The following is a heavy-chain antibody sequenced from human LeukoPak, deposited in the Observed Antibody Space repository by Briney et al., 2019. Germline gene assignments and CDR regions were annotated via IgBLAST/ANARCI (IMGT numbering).Heavy chain of an antibody. J-gene: IGHJ4*02. CDR3: AWAKSGSYFDY. D-gene: IGHD5-12*01. Sequence: ASVKVSCKASGYIFTDHAISWVRQAPGQGLEWMGRIHTYNGNINYARDLRGRITLTADTSTSTAYLEMRNLRSDDTAVYFCAWAKSGSYFDYWGQGTLVTVSS. V-gene: IGHV1-18*01. CDR2: IHTYNGNI. CDR1: GYIFTDHA.